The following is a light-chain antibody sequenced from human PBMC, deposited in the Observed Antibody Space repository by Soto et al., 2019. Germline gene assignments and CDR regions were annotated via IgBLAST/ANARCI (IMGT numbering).Light chain of an antibody. CDR1: QGISNY. CDR2: AAS. V-gene: IGKV1-27*01. Sequence: DIQMTQSPSSLSASVGDRVTISCRASQGISNYLAWYQQKPGKAPRLLIYAASSLQSGVSFRFTGSGSGTDFTLTISSLQPEDVATYYCQHYNWHPFTFGPGTKVDLK. J-gene: IGKJ3*01. CDR3: QHYNWHPFT.